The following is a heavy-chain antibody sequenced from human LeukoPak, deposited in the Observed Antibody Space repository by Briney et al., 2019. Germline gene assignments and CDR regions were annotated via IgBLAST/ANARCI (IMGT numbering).Heavy chain of an antibody. CDR2: FIPLLGTT. CDR1: GGTFSRYG. CDR3: ARARDVTLYYYYGMDV. Sequence: ASVKVSCKASGGTFSRYGVSWLRQAPGQGLEWLGRFIPLLGTTSYSQKFQGRVTITADKSTSTAYMELSSLRSEDTAVYYCARARDVTLYYYYGMDVWGQGTTVTVSS. V-gene: IGHV1-69*04. J-gene: IGHJ6*02. D-gene: IGHD4-11*01.